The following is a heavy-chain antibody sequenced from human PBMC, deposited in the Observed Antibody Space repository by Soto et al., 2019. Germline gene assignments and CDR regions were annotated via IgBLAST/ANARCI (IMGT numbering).Heavy chain of an antibody. CDR1: GYTFTGYY. D-gene: IGHD2-2*01. CDR3: ARQYCSSTSCYSRFDY. J-gene: IGHJ4*02. V-gene: IGHV1-2*02. Sequence: ASVKVSCKASGYTFTGYYMHWVRQAPGQGLEWMGWINPNSGGTNYAQKFQGRVTMTRDTSISTAYMELSRLRSDDTAVYYCARQYCSSTSCYSRFDYWGQGTLATVSS. CDR2: INPNSGGT.